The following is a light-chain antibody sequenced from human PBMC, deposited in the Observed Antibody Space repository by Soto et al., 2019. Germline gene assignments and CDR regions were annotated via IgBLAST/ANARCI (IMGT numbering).Light chain of an antibody. CDR1: QSISSY. CDR2: AAS. Sequence: DIQMTQSPSSLSASVGDRVTITCRASQSISSYLNWYQQKPGKAPKLLIYAASSLQSGVPSRFSGSGSGTDFTLTNSSLQPEDFATYYCQQSYSTPPYPFGQGTKLEIK. V-gene: IGKV1-39*01. J-gene: IGKJ2*01. CDR3: QQSYSTPPYP.